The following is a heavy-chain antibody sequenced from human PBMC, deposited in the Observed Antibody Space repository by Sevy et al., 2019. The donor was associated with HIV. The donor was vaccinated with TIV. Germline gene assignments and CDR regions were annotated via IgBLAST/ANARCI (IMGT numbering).Heavy chain of an antibody. Sequence: GGSLRLSCAASGFTFSTYGMHWVRQAPGKGLEWVAFIRFDGTIQYYTDSVKDRLIIARDNSKNTLYLQMNSLRAEDTAEYFFAKVLHIVVVPAAIDYYYGMDVWGQGTTVTVSS. CDR1: GFTFSTYG. CDR2: IRFDGTIQ. V-gene: IGHV3-30*02. D-gene: IGHD2-2*01. CDR3: AKVLHIVVVPAAIDYYYGMDV. J-gene: IGHJ6*02.